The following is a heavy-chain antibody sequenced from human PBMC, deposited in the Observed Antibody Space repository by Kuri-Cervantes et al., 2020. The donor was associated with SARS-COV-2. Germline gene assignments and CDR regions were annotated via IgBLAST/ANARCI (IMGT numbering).Heavy chain of an antibody. CDR3: ARAIAAADPTGWFDP. CDR1: GYTFTSYD. V-gene: IGHV1-8*03. D-gene: IGHD6-13*01. CDR2: MNPNSGNT. J-gene: IGHJ5*02. Sequence: ASVKVSCKASGYTFTSYDINWVRQATGQGLEWMGWMNPNSGNTGYAQKFQGRVTITRNTSISTAYMELRSLRSDDTAVYYCARAIAAADPTGWFDPWGQGTLVTVSS.